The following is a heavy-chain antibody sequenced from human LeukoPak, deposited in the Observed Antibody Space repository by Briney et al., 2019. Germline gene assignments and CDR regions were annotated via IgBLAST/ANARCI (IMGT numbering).Heavy chain of an antibody. V-gene: IGHV1-8*01. CDR2: MNPNSGNT. D-gene: IGHD3-3*01. CDR3: ARGEYYDFWSGYFKLDY. CDR1: GYTFTSYD. J-gene: IGHJ4*02. Sequence: ASVKVSCKASGYTFTSYDINWVRQATGQGLEWMGWMNPNSGNTGYAQKFQGRVTMTRNTSISTAYMELSSLRSDDTAVYYCARGEYYDFWSGYFKLDYWGQGTLVTVSS.